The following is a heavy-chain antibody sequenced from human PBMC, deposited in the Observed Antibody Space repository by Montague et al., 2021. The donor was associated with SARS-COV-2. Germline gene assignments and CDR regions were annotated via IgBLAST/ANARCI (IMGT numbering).Heavy chain of an antibody. CDR2: ISHSSNTI. Sequence: SLRLSCAASGFALSDYYMAWIRQAPGKGLEWLAYISHSSNTIAYADSVKSWFIISRDNANNSVHLHMTNLRVDDTAVYYCARPPTFYYESSGYYSNWGQGAQVTVTS. J-gene: IGHJ1*01. CDR1: GFALSDYY. V-gene: IGHV3-11*01. D-gene: IGHD3-22*01. CDR3: ARPPTFYYESSGYYSN.